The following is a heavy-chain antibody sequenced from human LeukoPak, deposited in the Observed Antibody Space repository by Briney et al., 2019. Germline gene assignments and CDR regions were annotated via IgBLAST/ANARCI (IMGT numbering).Heavy chain of an antibody. V-gene: IGHV4-34*01. CDR3: ARRSGVWGAFDI. D-gene: IGHD2-8*01. Sequence: SETLSLTCAVYGGSFSGYYWSWIRQPPGKGLEWIGEINHSGSTNYNPSLKSRVTISVDTSKNQFSLKLTSVTAADTAVYYCARRSGVWGAFDIWGQGTMVTVSS. J-gene: IGHJ3*02. CDR1: GGSFSGYY. CDR2: INHSGST.